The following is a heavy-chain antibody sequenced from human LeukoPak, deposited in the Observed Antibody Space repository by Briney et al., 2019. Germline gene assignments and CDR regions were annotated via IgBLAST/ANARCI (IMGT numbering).Heavy chain of an antibody. CDR2: IIPIFGTA. J-gene: IGHJ6*03. Sequence: SVKVSCKASGGTFSSYAISWVRQAPGQGLEWMGGIIPIFGTANYAQKFQGRVTITADESTSTAYMELSSLRSEDTAVYYCARALGYCSSTSCYTYYYYYYMDVWGKGTTVTISS. D-gene: IGHD2-2*01. V-gene: IGHV1-69*13. CDR1: GGTFSSYA. CDR3: ARALGYCSSTSCYTYYYYYYMDV.